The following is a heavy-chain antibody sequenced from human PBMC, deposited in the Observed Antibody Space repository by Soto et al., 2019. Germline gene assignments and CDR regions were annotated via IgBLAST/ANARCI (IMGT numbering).Heavy chain of an antibody. Sequence: QVQLVESGGGVVQPGRSLRLSCAASGFTFSSYGMHWVRQAPGKGLEWVAVIWYDGSNKYYADSVKGRFTISRDNSKNTLYLQMTSLRAEDTDVYYCARDTARAMVRIYYGMDVWGQGTTVTVSS. CDR3: ARDTARAMVRIYYGMDV. D-gene: IGHD3-10*01. CDR1: GFTFSSYG. V-gene: IGHV3-33*01. CDR2: IWYDGSNK. J-gene: IGHJ6*02.